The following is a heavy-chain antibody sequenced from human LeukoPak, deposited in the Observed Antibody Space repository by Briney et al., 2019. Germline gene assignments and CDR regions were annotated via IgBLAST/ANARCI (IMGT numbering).Heavy chain of an antibody. J-gene: IGHJ4*02. CDR2: IYYSGST. Sequence: SETLSLTCTVSGGSISSYYWSWIRQPPGKGLEWIGYIYYSGSTNYNPSLKRRVTISVDTSKNQFSLKLSSVTAADTAVYYCARKPERYYYGSGSPPYLDYWGQGTLVTVSS. CDR3: ARKPERYYYGSGSPPYLDY. V-gene: IGHV4-59*01. CDR1: GGSISSYY. D-gene: IGHD3-10*01.